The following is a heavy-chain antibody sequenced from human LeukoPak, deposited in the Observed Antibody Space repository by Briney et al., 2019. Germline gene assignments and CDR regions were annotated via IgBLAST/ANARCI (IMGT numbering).Heavy chain of an antibody. CDR2: MYYSGTI. CDR3: ARAWATDYFDY. CDR1: GGSISSSY. V-gene: IGHV4-59*01. Sequence: SETLSLTCTVSGGSISSSYWTWIRQPPGKGLEWIGYMYYSGTINYNPSLKSRVTISVDTSKNQFSLKLSSVTAADTAMYYCARAWATDYFDYWGQGTLVTVSS. J-gene: IGHJ4*02.